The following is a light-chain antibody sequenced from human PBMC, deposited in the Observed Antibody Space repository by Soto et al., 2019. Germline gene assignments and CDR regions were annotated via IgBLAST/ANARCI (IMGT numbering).Light chain of an antibody. CDR3: MQALQTPRT. V-gene: IGKV2-30*01. Sequence: DIVMTQSPLSLPVTPGEAASISCRSSQSPLYSDGNTYLSWFQQRPGQSPRRLIYKVSNRDSGVPDRFSGSGSGTDFTLKISRVEAEDAGVYYCMQALQTPRTFGQGTKVDIK. CDR2: KVS. J-gene: IGKJ1*01. CDR1: QSPLYSDGNTY.